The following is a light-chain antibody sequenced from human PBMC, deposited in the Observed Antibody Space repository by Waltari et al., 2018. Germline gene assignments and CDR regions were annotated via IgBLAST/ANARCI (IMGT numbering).Light chain of an antibody. CDR1: SSDVGGYDY. CDR3: NSYTSSSTLV. CDR2: DVS. V-gene: IGLV2-14*03. Sequence: QSALTQPASVSGSPGHSITISCTGTSSDVGGYDYVSWYQQHTGKAPKLMIYDVSNRPSGVSNRFSGSKSGNTASLTISGLQAEDEADYYCNSYTSSSTLVFGGGTKLTVL. J-gene: IGLJ2*01.